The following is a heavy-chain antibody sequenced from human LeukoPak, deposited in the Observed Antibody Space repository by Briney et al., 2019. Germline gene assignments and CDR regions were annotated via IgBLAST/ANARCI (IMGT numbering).Heavy chain of an antibody. D-gene: IGHD1-26*01. V-gene: IGHV3-30*02. J-gene: IGHJ4*02. CDR2: IRYDGSNK. Sequence: QAGGSLRLSCAASGFTFSSYGMHWVRQAPGKGLEWVAFIRYDGSNKYYADSVKGRFTISRDNSKNTLYLQMNSLRAEDTAVYYCAKTAEWELQDYFDYWGQGTLVTVSS. CDR3: AKTAEWELQDYFDY. CDR1: GFTFSSYG.